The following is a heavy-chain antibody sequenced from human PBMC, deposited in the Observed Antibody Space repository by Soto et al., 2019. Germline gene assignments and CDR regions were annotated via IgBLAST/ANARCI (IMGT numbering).Heavy chain of an antibody. J-gene: IGHJ4*02. CDR1: GGSISSGDYY. CDR3: ARDGDIVVVPAAIRDYNFDY. V-gene: IGHV4-30-4*01. CDR2: IYYSGST. D-gene: IGHD2-2*01. Sequence: QVQLQESGPGLVKPSQTLSLTCTVSGGSISSGDYYWSWIRQPPGKGLEWIGYIYYSGSTYYNQSLKLRVTISVDTSKDKFSPKLGSVPAADTAVYYCARDGDIVVVPAAIRDYNFDYWGQGTLVTVSS.